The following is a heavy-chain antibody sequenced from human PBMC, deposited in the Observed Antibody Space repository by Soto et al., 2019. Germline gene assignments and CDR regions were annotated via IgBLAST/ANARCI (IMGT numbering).Heavy chain of an antibody. CDR1: GASITGSSY. CDR3: ARGMTPPGAPAWYYFDS. V-gene: IGHV4-4*07. J-gene: IGHJ4*02. D-gene: IGHD2-8*02. CDR2: FSLSGTT. Sequence: PSETLSLTCTVSGASITGSSYWSWIRQPAGKGLEWIGRFSLSGTTSYNPSLRSRVTMSADVSKNQFSLRLTSVTAADTALCYCARGMTPPGAPAWYYFDSWGQGTLATVSS.